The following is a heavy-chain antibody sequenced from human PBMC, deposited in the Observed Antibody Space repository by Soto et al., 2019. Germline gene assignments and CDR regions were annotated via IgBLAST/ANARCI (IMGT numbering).Heavy chain of an antibody. CDR3: ARAAYRSLWFLSH. CDR2: IIPIFGTA. V-gene: IGHV1-69*13. Sequence: GASVKVSCKASGGTFSSYAFSWVRQAPGQGLEWMGGIIPIFGTANYAQRFQGRVTITADESTSTAYMELSGLRSDDTGVYYCARAAYRSLWFLSHWAQGTLVTVSS. D-gene: IGHD3-9*01. J-gene: IGHJ4*02. CDR1: GGTFSSYA.